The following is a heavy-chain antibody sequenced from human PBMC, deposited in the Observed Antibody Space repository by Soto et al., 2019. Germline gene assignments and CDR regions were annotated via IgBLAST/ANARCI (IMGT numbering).Heavy chain of an antibody. CDR1: GFSLSTSGVG. Sequence: QITLQESGPTLVKPTQTLTLTCTCSGFSLSTSGVGVGWIRQPPGKALEWLALIYWDDDKRYSPSLKSMLTVSNDAHNNQGVLTMTIMDPGDTASYFCAHRHTGGWYYYWGQGTLGTVSS. J-gene: IGHJ4*02. V-gene: IGHV2-5*02. D-gene: IGHD6-19*01. CDR2: IYWDDDK. CDR3: AHRHTGGWYYY.